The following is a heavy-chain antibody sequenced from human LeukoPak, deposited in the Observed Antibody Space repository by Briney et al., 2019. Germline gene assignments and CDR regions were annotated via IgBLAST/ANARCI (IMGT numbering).Heavy chain of an antibody. V-gene: IGHV1-69*04. J-gene: IGHJ4*02. D-gene: IGHD3-22*01. CDR2: IIPILGIA. Sequence: SVKVSCKASGGTFSSYAISWVRQAPGQGLEWMGRIIPILGIANYAQKFQGRVTITADKSTSTAYMELSSLRSEDTAVYYCARETYYYDSSGYYELDYWGQGTLVTVSS. CDR3: ARETYYYDSSGYYELDY. CDR1: GGTFSSYA.